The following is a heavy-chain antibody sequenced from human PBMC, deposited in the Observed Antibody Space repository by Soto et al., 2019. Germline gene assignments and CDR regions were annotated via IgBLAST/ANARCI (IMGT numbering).Heavy chain of an antibody. CDR3: AHVPGSGQLLYSYYYYMDV. CDR1: GFSLTTRGVG. V-gene: IGHV2-5*02. J-gene: IGHJ6*03. CDR2: IYWDDDK. Sequence: QITLKESGPTLVKPTQTLTLTCTFSGFSLTTRGVGVGWIRQPPGKALEWLALIYWDDDKRYSPSLKSRLTITNDTSKNQVVLTVTNMDPVDTATYYCAHVPGSGQLLYSYYYYMDVWGKGATVAVS. D-gene: IGHD3-10*01.